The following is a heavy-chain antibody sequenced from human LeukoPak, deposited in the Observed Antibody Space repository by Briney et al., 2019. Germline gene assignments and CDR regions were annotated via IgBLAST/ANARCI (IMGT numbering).Heavy chain of an antibody. Sequence: PGGSLRLSCAASGFTFSSYWMHWVRQPPGKGLVWVSRIYSDGSSTTYAASVKGRFTISRDNAKNTLYLQMNSLRAEDTAVYYCARDVREWVGYGSLDYWGQGTLVTVSS. J-gene: IGHJ4*02. CDR2: IYSDGSST. V-gene: IGHV3-74*01. D-gene: IGHD6-13*01. CDR1: GFTFSSYW. CDR3: ARDVREWVGYGSLDY.